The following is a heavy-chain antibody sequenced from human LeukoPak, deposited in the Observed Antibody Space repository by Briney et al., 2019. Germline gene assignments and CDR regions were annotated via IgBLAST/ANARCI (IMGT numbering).Heavy chain of an antibody. CDR3: AREEEGDAFDI. J-gene: IGHJ3*02. CDR2: ITSGGSTM. CDR1: GFPFSDYY. V-gene: IGHV3-11*04. Sequence: GGSLRLSCAASGFPFSDYYMSWIRQAPGKGLEWVSYITSGGSTMYYADSVKGRFTISRDNAKNTLYLQMNSLRAEDTAVYYCAREEEGDAFDIWGQGTMVTVSS.